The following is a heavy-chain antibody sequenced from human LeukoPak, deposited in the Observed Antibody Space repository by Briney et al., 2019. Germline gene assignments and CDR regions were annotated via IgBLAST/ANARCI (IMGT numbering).Heavy chain of an antibody. V-gene: IGHV4-59*01. Sequence: SETLSLTCTVSGGSISSYYWSWIRQPPGKGLEWIGYIYYSGSTNYNPSLKSRVTISVDTSKNQFSLKLSSVTAADTAVYYCARGSGDSVVPAAMGGYYYYGTDVWGQGTTVTVSS. CDR3: ARGSGDSVVPAAMGGYYYYGTDV. CDR2: IYYSGST. CDR1: GGSISSYY. J-gene: IGHJ6*02. D-gene: IGHD2-2*01.